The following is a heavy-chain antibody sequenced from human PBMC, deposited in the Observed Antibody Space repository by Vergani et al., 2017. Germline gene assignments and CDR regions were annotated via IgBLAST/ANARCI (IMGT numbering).Heavy chain of an antibody. CDR1: GGSFSGYY. J-gene: IGHJ4*02. Sequence: QVQLQQWGAGLLKPSETLSLTCAVYGGSFSGYYWSWIRQPPGKGLEWIGEINHSGSTYYNPSLKSRVTISVDTSKNQFSLKLSSVTAADTAVYYCARYMVRGAVDYWGQGTLVTVSS. V-gene: IGHV4-34*01. D-gene: IGHD3-10*01. CDR2: INHSGST. CDR3: ARYMVRGAVDY.